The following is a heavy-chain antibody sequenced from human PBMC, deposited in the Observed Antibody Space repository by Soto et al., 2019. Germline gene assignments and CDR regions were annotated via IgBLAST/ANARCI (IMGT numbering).Heavy chain of an antibody. J-gene: IGHJ4*02. CDR1: GLTFSSYG. D-gene: IGHD3-22*01. V-gene: IGHV3-30*18. CDR3: AKAPYYSDSSGFFDY. CDR2: ISDDGSNK. Sequence: GGALRLSCTASGLTFSSYGMHWVRQAPGKGLEWVAVISDDGSNKYYADSVKGRFTISRDNSKNTLYLQMNSLRAEDTAVYYFAKAPYYSDSSGFFDYWGQGPLVSVSS.